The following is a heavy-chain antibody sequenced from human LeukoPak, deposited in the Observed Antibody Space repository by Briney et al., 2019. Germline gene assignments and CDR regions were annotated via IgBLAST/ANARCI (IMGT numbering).Heavy chain of an antibody. V-gene: IGHV3-23*01. CDR2: ISGSGDNT. CDR3: AKGSYYDSSGSFYFDY. J-gene: IGHJ4*02. D-gene: IGHD3-22*01. CDR1: GFTFSSYA. Sequence: GGSLRHSCAASGFTFSSYAMSWVRQAPGKGLEWVSGISGSGDNTYYADSVKGRFTISRDNSKNTLYVQVNSLGTEDTAAFYCAKGSYYDSSGSFYFDYWGQGTLVTVSS.